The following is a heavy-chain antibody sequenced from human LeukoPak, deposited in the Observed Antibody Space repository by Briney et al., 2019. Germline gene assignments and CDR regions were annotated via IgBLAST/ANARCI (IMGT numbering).Heavy chain of an antibody. D-gene: IGHD3-22*01. CDR1: GGSISGYY. V-gene: IGHV4-34*01. CDR3: ASPYYDDSSGYYKGAFEI. CDR2: INHSGST. J-gene: IGHJ3*02. Sequence: PSETLSLTCAVYGGSISGYYCSWIRQPPGQGLEWIGEINHSGSTNYNHSLKSRVTISIDTTKSQFSLKLSSVTPADTAVYDCASPYYDDSSGYYKGAFEIWGQGTMVTVSS.